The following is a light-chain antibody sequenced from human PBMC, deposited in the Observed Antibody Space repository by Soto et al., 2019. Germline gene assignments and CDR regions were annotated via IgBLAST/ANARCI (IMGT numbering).Light chain of an antibody. CDR3: SSFTSSMTNV. Sequence: QSALTQPASVSGSPGESITISCTGTSSDVGGYNSVSWYQHHPGKAPKLMLYDVGDRPSGVSYRFSGSKSGNTASLTISVLQAAHEAAYFCSSFTSSMTNVFGSGTKLTVL. V-gene: IGLV2-14*03. CDR1: SSDVGGYNS. J-gene: IGLJ1*01. CDR2: DVG.